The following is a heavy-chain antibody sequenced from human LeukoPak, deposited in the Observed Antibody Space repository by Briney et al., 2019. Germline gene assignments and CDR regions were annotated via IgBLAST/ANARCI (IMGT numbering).Heavy chain of an antibody. Sequence: SETLSLTCTVSGGSISSSSYYWGWIRQPPGKGLEWIGSIYYSGSTYYNPSLKSRVTISVDTSKNQFSLKLSSVTAADTAVYYCARSSYYYDSSGYYSVDYWGQGTLVTVSS. CDR3: ARSSYYYDSSGYYSVDY. D-gene: IGHD3-22*01. V-gene: IGHV4-39*07. CDR2: IYYSGST. CDR1: GGSISSSSYY. J-gene: IGHJ4*02.